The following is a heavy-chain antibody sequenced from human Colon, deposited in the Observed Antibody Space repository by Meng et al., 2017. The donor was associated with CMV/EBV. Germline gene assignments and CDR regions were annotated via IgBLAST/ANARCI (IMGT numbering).Heavy chain of an antibody. Sequence: VKVSCKASGGTFSSYTISWVRQAPGQGLEWMGRIIPILGIANYAQKFQGRVTITADKSTSTAYMELSSLRSEDTAVYYCARVEIFGPRGWFDPWGQGTLVTVSS. V-gene: IGHV1-69*02. D-gene: IGHD3/OR15-3a*01. CDR1: GGTFSSYT. CDR2: IIPILGIA. J-gene: IGHJ5*02. CDR3: ARVEIFGPRGWFDP.